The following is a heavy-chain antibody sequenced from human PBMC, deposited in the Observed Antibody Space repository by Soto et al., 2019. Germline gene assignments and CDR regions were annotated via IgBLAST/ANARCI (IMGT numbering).Heavy chain of an antibody. J-gene: IGHJ6*02. V-gene: IGHV3-30*18. CDR2: ISYDGSNK. CDR3: AKVPGTTLYYYYGMDV. Sequence: GGSLRLSCAASGFTFSRYGMHWVRQAPGKGLEWVAVISYDGSNKYYADSVKGRFTISRDNSKNTLYLQMNSLRAEDTAVYYCAKVPGTTLYYYYGMDVWGQGTTVTVSS. CDR1: GFTFSRYG. D-gene: IGHD1-1*01.